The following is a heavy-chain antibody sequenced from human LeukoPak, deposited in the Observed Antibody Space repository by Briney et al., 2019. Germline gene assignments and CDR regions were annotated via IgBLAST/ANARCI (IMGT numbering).Heavy chain of an antibody. V-gene: IGHV3-7*01. CDR3: ARDGGRTAYYYDSSGYYPYYYYYGMDA. J-gene: IGHJ6*02. CDR2: IKQDGSEK. CDR1: GFTFSSYW. Sequence: GRSLRLSCAASGFTFSSYWMSWVRQAPGKGLEWVANIKQDGSEKYYVDSVKGRFTISRDNAKNSLYLQMNSLRAEDTAVYYCARDGGRTAYYYDSSGYYPYYYYYGMDAWGQGTTVTVSS. D-gene: IGHD3-22*01.